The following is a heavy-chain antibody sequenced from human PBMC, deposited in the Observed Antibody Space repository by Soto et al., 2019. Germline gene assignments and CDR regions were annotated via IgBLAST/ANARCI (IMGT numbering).Heavy chain of an antibody. Sequence: GASVKVSCRISGYTFTNPGSNWVREAPGQGLEWMAWINPSNANTNYAQVLQGRVTMTTDTSTTTAYMDLRSRTSDDTAGYYCARGRVAGICGDAFKIWRQGTVDTVSS. D-gene: IGHD2-15*01. CDR1: GYTFTNPG. CDR3: ARGRVAGICGDAFKI. V-gene: IGHV1-18*04. J-gene: IGHJ3*02. CDR2: INPSNANT.